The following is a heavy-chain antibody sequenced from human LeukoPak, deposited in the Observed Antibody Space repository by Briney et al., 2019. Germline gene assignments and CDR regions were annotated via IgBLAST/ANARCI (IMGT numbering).Heavy chain of an antibody. CDR1: GYSFNSYW. CDR3: ARGNYDSTGSALDI. CDR2: IYPGDSDS. Sequence: PGESLKISCQGSGYSFNSYWIAWVRQMPGKGLEWMGIIYPGDSDSRNSPSFQGQVTISADKSTSSAYLQWGSLKASDTAMYYCARGNYDSTGSALDIWRQGTMVTVSS. J-gene: IGHJ3*02. D-gene: IGHD3-22*01. V-gene: IGHV5-51*01.